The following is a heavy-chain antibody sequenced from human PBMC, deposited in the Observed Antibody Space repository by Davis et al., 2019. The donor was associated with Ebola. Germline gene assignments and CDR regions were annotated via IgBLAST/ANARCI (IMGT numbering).Heavy chain of an antibody. CDR2: INAGSGDT. Sequence: ASVKVSCKASGHTFTSSAIHWLRQAPAQRLEWMGLINAGSGDTTYSQKMQGRLTITRDTSATTAYMELTSLTSEDTAVYYCARDIIAARIDWFDPWGQGTLVTVSS. CDR1: GHTFTSSA. V-gene: IGHV1-3*01. J-gene: IGHJ5*02. CDR3: ARDIIAARIDWFDP. D-gene: IGHD6-6*01.